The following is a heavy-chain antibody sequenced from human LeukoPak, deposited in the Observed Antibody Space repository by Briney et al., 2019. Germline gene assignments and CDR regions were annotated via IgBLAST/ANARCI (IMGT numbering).Heavy chain of an antibody. J-gene: IGHJ4*02. V-gene: IGHV4-4*02. CDR3: ARKPTTILTELPPYYFDY. Sequence: SETLSLTCAVSGGSISSSNWWSWVRQPPGKGLEWIGEIYHSGSTNYNPSLKSRVTISVDKSKNQFSLKLSSVTAADTAVYYCARKPTTILTELPPYYFDYWGQGTLVTVSS. CDR2: IYHSGST. D-gene: IGHD1-14*01. CDR1: GGSISSSNW.